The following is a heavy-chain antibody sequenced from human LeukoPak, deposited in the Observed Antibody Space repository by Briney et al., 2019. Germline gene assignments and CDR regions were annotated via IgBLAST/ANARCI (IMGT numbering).Heavy chain of an antibody. D-gene: IGHD6-19*01. V-gene: IGHV1-8*03. CDR3: ARVAGSIDY. Sequence: GASVKVSCKASGYTFTTYDINWVRQATGQGLEWMGWMNPNSGYTGYAQKFQGRVTITRDTSISTAYMELSSLRSEDTAVYYCARVAGSIDYWGQGTMVTVSS. CDR1: GYTFTTYD. CDR2: MNPNSGYT. J-gene: IGHJ4*02.